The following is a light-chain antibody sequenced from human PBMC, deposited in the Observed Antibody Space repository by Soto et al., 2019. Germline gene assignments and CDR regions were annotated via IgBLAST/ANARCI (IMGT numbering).Light chain of an antibody. CDR3: QQYGSPPH. Sequence: EIELTQSPGTLSLSPGERATLSCRASQSVSSSYFAWYQQQPRQAHRLLNYGASNRATGVPDRLSGSASGTDFPLTISRMEPEDSAVYYCQQYGSPPHFGHGTRLEIK. CDR2: GAS. CDR1: QSVSSSY. J-gene: IGKJ5*01. V-gene: IGKV3-20*01.